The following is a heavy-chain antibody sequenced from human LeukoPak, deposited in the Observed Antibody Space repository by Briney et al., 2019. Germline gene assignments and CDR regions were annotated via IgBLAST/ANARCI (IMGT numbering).Heavy chain of an antibody. Sequence: GESLKISCKGSGYSFTSFWIGWVRQMPGKGLEGLGIIYPGDSDTRYSPSFQGQVTISADKSISTAYLQWSSLKASDTAMYYCARHRRLVTPDYWGQGPLVTVSS. CDR1: GYSFTSFW. CDR2: IYPGDSDT. J-gene: IGHJ4*02. D-gene: IGHD3-9*01. V-gene: IGHV5-51*01. CDR3: ARHRRLVTPDY.